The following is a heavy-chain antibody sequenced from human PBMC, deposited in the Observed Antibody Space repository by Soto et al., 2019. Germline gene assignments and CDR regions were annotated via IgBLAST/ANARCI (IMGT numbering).Heavy chain of an antibody. CDR2: ISAYNGNT. CDR1: GYTFTSYG. Sequence: ASVKVSCKASGYTFTSYGISWVRHSPGQGLEWMGWISAYNGNTNYAQKLQGRVTMTTDTSTSTAYMELRSLRSDDTAVYYCARAGRSSIAARPGYWGQGTLVTVSS. V-gene: IGHV1-18*01. CDR3: ARAGRSSIAARPGY. D-gene: IGHD6-6*01. J-gene: IGHJ4*02.